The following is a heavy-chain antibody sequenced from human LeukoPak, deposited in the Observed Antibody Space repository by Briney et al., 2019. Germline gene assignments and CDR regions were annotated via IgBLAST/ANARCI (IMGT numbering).Heavy chain of an antibody. Sequence: ASVKVSCKASGYTFTSHGITWVRQAPGQGLEWMGWISAYNGDTKYPEAFQVRVTMTTDTSTNTAYMELRSLRSDDTAVYYCARGSGSWGYLDYWGQGTLVTVSS. V-gene: IGHV1-18*01. CDR2: ISAYNGDT. J-gene: IGHJ4*02. CDR1: GYTFTSHG. CDR3: ARGSGSWGYLDY. D-gene: IGHD1-26*01.